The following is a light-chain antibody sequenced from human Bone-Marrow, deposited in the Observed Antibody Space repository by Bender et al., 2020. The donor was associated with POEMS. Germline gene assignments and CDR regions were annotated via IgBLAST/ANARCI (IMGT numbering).Light chain of an antibody. CDR2: DVT. V-gene: IGLV2-11*01. Sequence: QSALTQPASVSGSPGESITISCSGTSSDVGDSNFVSWYQQHPGKAPKLMISDVTKRPSGVPDRFSGSKSGNTASLTISGLQAEDEADYYCCSFAATHTYVFGTGTEVTVL. CDR3: CSFAATHTYV. CDR1: SSDVGDSNF. J-gene: IGLJ1*01.